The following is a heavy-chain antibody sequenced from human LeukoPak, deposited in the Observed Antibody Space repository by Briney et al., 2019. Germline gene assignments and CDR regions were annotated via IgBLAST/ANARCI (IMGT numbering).Heavy chain of an antibody. CDR3: AKGPQLYSGYPPAF. CDR1: GFTFSSYA. CDR2: ITGSDDTT. J-gene: IGHJ4*02. Sequence: PGGSLRLSCAASGFTFSSYAMSWVRQAPGKGLEWVSTITGSDDTTYYTDSVKGRFTISRDHSNNMLHLQMNSLRNEDTAIYYWAKGPQLYSGYPPAFGGQGNLVTVS. V-gene: IGHV3-23*01. D-gene: IGHD5-12*01.